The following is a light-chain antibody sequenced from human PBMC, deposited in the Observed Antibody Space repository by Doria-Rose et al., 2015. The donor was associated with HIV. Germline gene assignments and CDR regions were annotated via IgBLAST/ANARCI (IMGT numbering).Light chain of an antibody. J-gene: IGKJ2*01. Sequence: RATLPCRASQSVSSNLAWYQQKPGQAPRLLIHGASTRAPGIPARFSGSGSGTESTLTISSPQSEDLAVYFCQQYNNWPPYTFGQGTKLEIK. V-gene: IGKV3-15*01. CDR1: QSVSSN. CDR3: QQYNNWPPYT. CDR2: GAS.